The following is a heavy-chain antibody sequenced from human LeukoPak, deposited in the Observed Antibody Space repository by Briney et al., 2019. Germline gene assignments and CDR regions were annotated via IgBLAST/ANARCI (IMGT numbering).Heavy chain of an antibody. CDR1: GGSISSSSYY. J-gene: IGHJ5*02. CDR2: INHSGST. CDR3: ARDRGRGKSWFDP. Sequence: PSETLSLTCTVSGGSISSSSYYWGWIRQPPGKGLEWIGEINHSGSTNYNPSLKSRVTISVDTSKNQFSLKLSSVTAADTAVYYCARDRGRGKSWFDPWGQGTLVTVSS. D-gene: IGHD3-16*01. V-gene: IGHV4-39*07.